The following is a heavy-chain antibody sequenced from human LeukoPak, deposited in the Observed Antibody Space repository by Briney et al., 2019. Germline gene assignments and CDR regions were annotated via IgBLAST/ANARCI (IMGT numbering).Heavy chain of an antibody. CDR1: GGSVSSGSYY. D-gene: IGHD5-12*01. CDR2: IYYSGST. Sequence: PSETLSLTCTVSGGSVSSGSYYWSWIRQPPGKGLEWIGYIYYSGSTNYNPSLKSRVTISVDTSKNQFSLKLSSVTAADTAVYYCARESSGYGYFDYWGQGTLVTVSS. V-gene: IGHV4-61*01. CDR3: ARESSGYGYFDY. J-gene: IGHJ4*02.